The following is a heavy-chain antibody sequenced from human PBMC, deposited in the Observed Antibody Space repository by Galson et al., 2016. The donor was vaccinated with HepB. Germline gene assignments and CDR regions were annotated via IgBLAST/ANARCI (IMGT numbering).Heavy chain of an antibody. V-gene: IGHV1-3*01. J-gene: IGHJ5*02. CDR1: GYTFTTNT. CDR3: ARGSFRFDP. D-gene: IGHD2/OR15-2a*01. Sequence: SVKVSCKASGYTFTTNTMHWVRQAPGQGLEWMGWVIAGTGNTEYSQKFQDRLNITADISASIGYMELTSLTSEDTAVYYCARGSFRFDPWGQGTLVTVSS. CDR2: VIAGTGNT.